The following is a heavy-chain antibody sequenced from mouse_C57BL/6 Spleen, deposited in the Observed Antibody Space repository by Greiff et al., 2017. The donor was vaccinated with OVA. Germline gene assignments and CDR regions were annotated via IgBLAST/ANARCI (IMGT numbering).Heavy chain of an antibody. CDR1: GFTFSDYY. CDR3: ARAGYWYFDV. J-gene: IGHJ1*03. CDR2: INYDGSST. Sequence: EVQLVESEGGLVQPGSSMKLSCTASGFTFSDYYMAWVRQVPDKGLEWVANINYDGSSTYYLDSLKSRFIISRDNAKNILYLQMSSLKSEDTATYYCARAGYWYFDVWGTGTTVTVSS. V-gene: IGHV5-16*01.